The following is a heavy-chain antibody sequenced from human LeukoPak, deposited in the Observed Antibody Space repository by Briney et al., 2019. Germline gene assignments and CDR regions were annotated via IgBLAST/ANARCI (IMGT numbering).Heavy chain of an antibody. V-gene: IGHV4-34*01. D-gene: IGHD3-22*01. Sequence: KPSETLSLTCAVYGGSFSGYYWSWIRQPPGKGLEWIGEINHSGSTNYNPSLKSRVTISVDTSKNQFSLKLSSVTAADTAVYYCARTNYYDSSGLGDYWGQGPRVTVPS. CDR3: ARTNYYDSSGLGDY. CDR1: GGSFSGYY. J-gene: IGHJ4*02. CDR2: INHSGST.